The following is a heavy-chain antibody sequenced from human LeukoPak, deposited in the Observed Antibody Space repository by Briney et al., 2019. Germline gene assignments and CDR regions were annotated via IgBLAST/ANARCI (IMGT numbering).Heavy chain of an antibody. CDR2: IRYDGSNK. CDR3: AKDRPSPTCGDCYHWFDP. D-gene: IGHD2-21*02. Sequence: GGSLRLSCAASGFTFSSYGMHWVRQAPGKGLEWVAFIRYDGSNKYYADSVKGRFTISRDNSKNTLYLQMNSLRAEDTAVYYCAKDRPSPTCGDCYHWFDPWGQGTLVTVSS. V-gene: IGHV3-30*02. J-gene: IGHJ5*02. CDR1: GFTFSSYG.